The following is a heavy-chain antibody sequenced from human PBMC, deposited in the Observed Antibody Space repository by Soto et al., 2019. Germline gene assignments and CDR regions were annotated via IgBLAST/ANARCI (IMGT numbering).Heavy chain of an antibody. CDR3: ARWRAVAGLYYFDY. CDR1: GYGYTSDA. V-gene: IGHV1-3*01. D-gene: IGHD6-19*01. J-gene: IGHJ4*02. Sequence: ASVNVSCQAAGYGYTSDARHWVRQAPGQRLEWMGWINAGNGNTKYSQKFQGRVTITRDTSASTAYMELSSLRSEDTAVYYCARWRAVAGLYYFDYWGQGTLVTVSS. CDR2: INAGNGNT.